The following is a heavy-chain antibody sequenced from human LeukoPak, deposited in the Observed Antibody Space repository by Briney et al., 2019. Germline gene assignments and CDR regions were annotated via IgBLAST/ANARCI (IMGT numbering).Heavy chain of an antibody. CDR2: IYPGDSDT. Sequence: GESLKISCKGSGYSFTNYWVGWVRQMPEKGLEWMGFIYPGDSDTRYGPSFQGRVTISADESFSTAYLQWSSLKASDTAMYYCARQDGSGIYWASPDYWGQGTLVTVSS. CDR3: ARQDGSGIYWASPDY. D-gene: IGHD3-10*01. V-gene: IGHV5-51*01. CDR1: GYSFTNYW. J-gene: IGHJ4*02.